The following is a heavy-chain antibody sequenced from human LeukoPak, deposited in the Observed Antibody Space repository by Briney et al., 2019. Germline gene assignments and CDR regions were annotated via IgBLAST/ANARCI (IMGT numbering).Heavy chain of an antibody. CDR3: ARKGPMAETGPDY. J-gene: IGHJ4*02. Sequence: SETLSLTCTVSGGSISSYYWSWIRQPPGKGLEWIGYIYYSGSTNYNPSLKSRVTISVDTSKNQFSLKLSSVTAAATAVYYCARKGPMAETGPDYWGKGPLVTVSS. V-gene: IGHV4-59*01. D-gene: IGHD1-1*01. CDR1: GGSISSYY. CDR2: IYYSGST.